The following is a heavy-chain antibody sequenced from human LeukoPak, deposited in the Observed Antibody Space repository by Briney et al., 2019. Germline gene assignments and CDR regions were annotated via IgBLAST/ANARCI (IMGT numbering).Heavy chain of an antibody. V-gene: IGHV3-21*01. J-gene: IGHJ3*02. CDR2: ISSTSSASTYI. CDR1: GFTFSSYS. Sequence: PGGSLRLSCAASGFTFSSYSMNWVRQAPGKGLEWVSSISSTSSASTYIYYADSVKGRFTISRDNAKNSLYLHMNSLRVEDTAVYYCAVQHYHGAFDIWGQGTVVTVSS. D-gene: IGHD1-26*01. CDR3: AVQHYHGAFDI.